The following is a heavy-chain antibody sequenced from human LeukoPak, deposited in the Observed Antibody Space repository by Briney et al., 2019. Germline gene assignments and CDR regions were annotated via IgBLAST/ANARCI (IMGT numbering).Heavy chain of an antibody. V-gene: IGHV4-38-2*02. CDR3: ARTKVATITYYYYYMDV. Sequence: PSETLSLTCSVSGYSISSGYYWGWIRQPPGKGLEWIGSTYHNGSTYYNPSLKSRVTISVDTSKNQFSLKLSSVTAADTAVYYCARTKVATITYYYYYMDVWGKGTTVTVSS. CDR2: TYHNGST. D-gene: IGHD5-12*01. CDR1: GYSISSGYY. J-gene: IGHJ6*03.